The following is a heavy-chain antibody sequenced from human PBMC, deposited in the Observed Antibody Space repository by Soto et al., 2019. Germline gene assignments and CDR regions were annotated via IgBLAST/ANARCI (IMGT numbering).Heavy chain of an antibody. CDR3: PRGSYYESPQDL. Sequence: WGSLRLSCTPFVFNFDAYAMSCGRQSPGKGLEWVSAVTATAESAYYTDSVRGRFIITRDNSDNMLYLQMSSLRVEDTAIYFCPRGSYYESPQDLWGRRSQVTV. CDR1: VFNFDAYA. V-gene: IGHV3-23*01. J-gene: IGHJ5*02. D-gene: IGHD3-10*01. CDR2: VTATAESA.